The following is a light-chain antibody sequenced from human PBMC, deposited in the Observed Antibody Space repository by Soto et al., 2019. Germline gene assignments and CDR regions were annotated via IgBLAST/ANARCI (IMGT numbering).Light chain of an antibody. Sequence: EIVFSPAPGTPSLSPGERATVSCRASQSVSNNYLAWYQQKPGQAPRLLICGASNRATGIPDRFSGSGSGTDFTLTISRLEPEDFAVYYCQQYGSSGTFGQGTKVDI. CDR3: QQYGSSGT. CDR1: QSVSNNY. V-gene: IGKV3-20*01. J-gene: IGKJ1*01. CDR2: GAS.